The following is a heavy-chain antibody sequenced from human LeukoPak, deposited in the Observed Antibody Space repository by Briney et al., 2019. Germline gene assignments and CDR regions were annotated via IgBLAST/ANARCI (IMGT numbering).Heavy chain of an antibody. CDR2: IIPIFGTA. CDR1: GGTFSSYA. Sequence: SVKVSCKASGGTFSSYAISRVRQAPGQGLEWMGGIIPIFGTANYAQKFQGRATITADESTSTAYMELSSLRSEDTAVYYCASNHDILTGYSYFDYWGQGTLVTVSS. CDR3: ASNHDILTGYSYFDY. V-gene: IGHV1-69*13. J-gene: IGHJ4*02. D-gene: IGHD3-9*01.